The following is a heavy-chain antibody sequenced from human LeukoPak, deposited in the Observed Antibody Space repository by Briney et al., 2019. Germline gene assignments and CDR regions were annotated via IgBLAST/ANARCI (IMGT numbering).Heavy chain of an antibody. J-gene: IGHJ3*02. Sequence: SETLSLTCTVSGGSISSSSYYWGWIRQPPGKGLEWIGEINHSGSTDYNPSLKSRVTISVDTSKNQFSLKLSSVTAADTAVYYCARGPEGLRLGELSYYAFDIWGQGTMVTVSS. V-gene: IGHV4-39*07. CDR3: ARGPEGLRLGELSYYAFDI. CDR1: GGSISSSSYY. CDR2: INHSGST. D-gene: IGHD3-16*02.